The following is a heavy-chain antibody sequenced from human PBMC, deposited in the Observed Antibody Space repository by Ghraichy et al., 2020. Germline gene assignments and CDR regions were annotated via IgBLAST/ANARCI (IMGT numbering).Heavy chain of an antibody. CDR2: IKYDGSAE. CDR1: GFAYSSYR. CDR3: ARGWGRFDY. J-gene: IGHJ4*02. V-gene: IGHV3-7*01. Sequence: GSLNISCAASGFAYSSYRMNWVRQAPGKGLEWVAYIKYDGSAEYYVDSVKGRFAISRDNTKNSLFLQMNSLRAEDTAVYYCARGWGRFDYWGQGTLVTVSS. D-gene: IGHD2-21*02.